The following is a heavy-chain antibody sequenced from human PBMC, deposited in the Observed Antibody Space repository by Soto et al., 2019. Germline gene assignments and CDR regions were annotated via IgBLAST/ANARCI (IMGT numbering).Heavy chain of an antibody. CDR1: GGSISSGGYY. V-gene: IGHV4-31*03. CDR3: ARAVRNPTTVTTQGEFDY. CDR2: IYYSGST. D-gene: IGHD4-17*01. J-gene: IGHJ4*02. Sequence: PSETLSLTCTVSGGSISSGGYYWSWIRQHPGKGLEWIGYIYYSGSTYYNPSLKSRVTISVDTSKNQFSLKLSSVTAADTAVYYCARAVRNPTTVTTQGEFDYWGQGTLVTVSS.